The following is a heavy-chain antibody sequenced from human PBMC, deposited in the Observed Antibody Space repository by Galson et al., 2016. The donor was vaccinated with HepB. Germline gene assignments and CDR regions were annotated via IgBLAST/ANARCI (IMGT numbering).Heavy chain of an antibody. CDR1: GFTFRSYG. D-gene: IGHD3-10*01. CDR2: IWFDGSEK. CDR3: ARAVYSDTGGSSRYFDL. Sequence: SLRLSCAASGFTFRSYGMHWFRQAPGKGLEWVAVIWFDGSEKYYADSVEGRFTISRDNSEKTLFLQMNSLRGDDTAVYYCARAVYSDTGGSSRYFDLWRRGTRVTVSS. J-gene: IGHJ2*01. V-gene: IGHV3-33*01.